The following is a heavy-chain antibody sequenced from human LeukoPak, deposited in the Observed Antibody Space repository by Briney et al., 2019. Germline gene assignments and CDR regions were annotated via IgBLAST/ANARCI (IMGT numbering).Heavy chain of an antibody. D-gene: IGHD2-2*01. CDR1: TFPPTLHT. CDR2: ISYDGRNK. V-gene: IGHV3-30*10. Sequence: GPLTHSSAVSTFPPTLHTLHSVRQAPDKRLERVAHISYDGRNKYSTDSLNTRFTISRDNSQTTLYLQKNSLRAEDTAVYYCAREVVPAARYPYGMDLWGKVPTVTVSS. CDR3: AREVVPAARYPYGMDL. J-gene: IGHJ6*04.